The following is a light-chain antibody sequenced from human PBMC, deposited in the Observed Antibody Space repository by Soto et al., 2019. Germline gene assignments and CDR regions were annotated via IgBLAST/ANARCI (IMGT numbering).Light chain of an antibody. CDR2: DAS. Sequence: EIVLTQSPATLSLSPGERATLSCRASQSVSSYLAWYQQKPGQAPRLLIYDASNRATGIPARFSGSGSGTDFTLTISSLEPEDFAVYYCQQRSNGQGLTFGGGTKEDIK. V-gene: IGKV3-11*01. CDR3: QQRSNGQGLT. J-gene: IGKJ4*01. CDR1: QSVSSY.